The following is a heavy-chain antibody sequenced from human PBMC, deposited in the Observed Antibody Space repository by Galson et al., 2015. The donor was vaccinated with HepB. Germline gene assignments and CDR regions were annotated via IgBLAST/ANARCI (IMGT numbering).Heavy chain of an antibody. V-gene: IGHV3-23*01. Sequence: SLRLSCAASGFTFSSYAMSWVRQAPGKGLEWVSAISGSGGSTYYADSVKGRFTISRDNSKNTLYLQMNSLRAEDTAVYYCAKVIGDGDYFDYWGQGTLVTVSS. D-gene: IGHD3-10*01. CDR2: ISGSGGST. J-gene: IGHJ4*02. CDR3: AKVIGDGDYFDY. CDR1: GFTFSSYA.